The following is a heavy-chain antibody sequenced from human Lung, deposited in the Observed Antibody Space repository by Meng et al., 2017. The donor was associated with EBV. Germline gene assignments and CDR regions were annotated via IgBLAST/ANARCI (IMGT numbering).Heavy chain of an antibody. J-gene: IGHJ4*02. D-gene: IGHD2-2*01. CDR3: ARGGTSSAPFDY. CDR1: GRSFSSSY. CDR2: INYSGIT. V-gene: IGHV4-34*01. Sequence: QVQLQQLGAGVLQPSETRSLTCGVSGRSFSSSYWSWIRQPPGKGLEWIGQINYSGITNYNPSLKSRVTISVDTSKNQFSLSLNSVTAADTAVYYCARGGTSSAPFDYWGQGTLVTVSS.